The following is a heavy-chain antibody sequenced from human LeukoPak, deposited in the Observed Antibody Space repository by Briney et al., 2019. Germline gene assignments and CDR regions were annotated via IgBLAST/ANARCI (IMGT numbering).Heavy chain of an antibody. D-gene: IGHD3-22*01. CDR3: ARVPHYYESSGYYYDY. J-gene: IGHJ4*02. V-gene: IGHV4-31*03. CDR2: IYYGGST. Sequence: PSQTLSLTCTVSGGSISSGSHYWSWIRQHPGKGLEWIGYIYYGGSTFYNPSLKSRVTVSVDTSKNQFSLKLSSVTAADTAMYYCARVPHYYESSGYYYDYWGQGTLVTVSS. CDR1: GGSISSGSHY.